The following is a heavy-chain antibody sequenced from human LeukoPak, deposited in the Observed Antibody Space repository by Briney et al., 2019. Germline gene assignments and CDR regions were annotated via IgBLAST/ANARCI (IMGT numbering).Heavy chain of an antibody. V-gene: IGHV3-53*01. D-gene: IGHD6-19*01. CDR2: IYSGGST. J-gene: IGHJ4*02. CDR3: ARDRDSSGWFSFDY. Sequence: PGGSLRLSCAASGFTVSSNYMSWVRQAPGKGLEWVSVIYSGGSTYYADSVKGRFTISRDDCKNTLYLQMNSLRAEDTAVYYCARDRDSSGWFSFDYWGQGTLVTVSS. CDR1: GFTVSSNY.